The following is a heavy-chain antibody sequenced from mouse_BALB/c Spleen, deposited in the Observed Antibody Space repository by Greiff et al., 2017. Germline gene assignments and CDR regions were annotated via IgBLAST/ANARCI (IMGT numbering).Heavy chain of an antibody. V-gene: IGHV5-15*02. CDR3: AREGLRPYFDV. CDR2: ISDLAYSI. D-gene: IGHD2-4*01. J-gene: IGHJ1*01. Sequence: EVQVVESGGGLVQPGGSRKLSCAASGFTFSDYGMAWVRQAPGKGPEWVAFISDLAYSIYYADTVTGRFTISRENAKNTLYLEMSSLRSEDTAMYYCAREGLRPYFDVWGAGTTVTVSS. CDR1: GFTFSDYG.